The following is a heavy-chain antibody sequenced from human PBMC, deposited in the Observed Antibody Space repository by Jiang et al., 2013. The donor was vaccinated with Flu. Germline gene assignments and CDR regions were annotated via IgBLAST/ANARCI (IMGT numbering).Heavy chain of an antibody. CDR3: AKGMGYYYDSSGYYYDPHFDY. Sequence: SYAISWVRQAPGQGLEWMGGIIPIFGTANYAQKFQGRVTITADESTSTAYMELSSLRSEDTAVYYCAKGMGYYYDSSGYYYDPHFDYWGQGTLVTVSS. J-gene: IGHJ4*02. D-gene: IGHD3-22*01. CDR2: IIPIFGTA. CDR1: SYA. V-gene: IGHV1-69*01.